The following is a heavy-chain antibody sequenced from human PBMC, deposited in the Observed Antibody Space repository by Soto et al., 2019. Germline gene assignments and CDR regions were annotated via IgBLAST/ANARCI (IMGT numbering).Heavy chain of an antibody. J-gene: IGHJ4*02. CDR1: GGSISSYY. V-gene: IGHV4-59*01. CDR3: ARGYRTGWFFDY. Sequence: SETLSLTCTVSGGSISSYYWSWIRQPPGKGLEYIGYIYYSGNTNYNPPLKSRVTISVDTSKNQFSLKLSSVTAADTAVYYCARGYRTGWFFDYWGQGTLVTVS. D-gene: IGHD6-19*01. CDR2: IYYSGNT.